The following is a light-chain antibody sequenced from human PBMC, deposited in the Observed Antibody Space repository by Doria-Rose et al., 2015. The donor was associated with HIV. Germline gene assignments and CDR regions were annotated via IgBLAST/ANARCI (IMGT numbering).Light chain of an antibody. J-gene: IGKJ3*01. V-gene: IGKV3-11*01. CDR2: DAS. Sequence: EIVLTQSPATLSLSPGERATLSCRAGQSVSSNLAWYQQQPGQAPRLLIYDASNRATGIPARFSGSGSGTDFTLTISSLEPEGFAVYFCQQRSNWPPIFTFGPGTKVDI. CDR3: QQRSNWPPIFT. CDR1: QSVSSN.